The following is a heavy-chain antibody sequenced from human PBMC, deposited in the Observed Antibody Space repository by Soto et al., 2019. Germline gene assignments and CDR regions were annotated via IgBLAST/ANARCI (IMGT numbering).Heavy chain of an antibody. CDR3: ARQEYSTTWYLEY. Sequence: PGLSLRLCCAASGLTFSNYAVTWVRKAPGKGLEWVSIISDSGGSTYYADSVKGRFTISRDNSKNTLYLQMNSLRAEDTFVYYCARQEYSTTWYLEYWGQGTLVTVYS. CDR2: ISDSGGST. D-gene: IGHD6-13*01. V-gene: IGHV3-23*01. J-gene: IGHJ4*02. CDR1: GLTFSNYA.